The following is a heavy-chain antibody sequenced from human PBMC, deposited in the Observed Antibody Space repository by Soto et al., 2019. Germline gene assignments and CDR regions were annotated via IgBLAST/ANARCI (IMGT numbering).Heavy chain of an antibody. Sequence: SGPTLVKPTQTLTLTCTFSGFSLSTSGVGVGWIRQPPGKALEWLALIYWDDDKRYSPSLKSRLTITKDTSKNQVVLTMTNMDPVDTATYYCAHRQRYYGSGSLVFDPWGQGTLVTVSS. CDR2: IYWDDDK. D-gene: IGHD3-10*01. CDR3: AHRQRYYGSGSLVFDP. CDR1: GFSLSTSGVG. V-gene: IGHV2-5*02. J-gene: IGHJ5*02.